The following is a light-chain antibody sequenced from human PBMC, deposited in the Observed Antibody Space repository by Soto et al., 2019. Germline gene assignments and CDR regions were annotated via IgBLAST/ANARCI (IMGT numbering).Light chain of an antibody. V-gene: IGLV2-14*01. CDR3: SSYSSSGAQV. J-gene: IGLJ1*01. Sequence: QSVLTQPASVSGSPGQSITISCTGTNSDVGGYNYVSWYQQHPGKAPKLVIYEVNNRPSRVSDRFFGSKSGNTASLTISGLQTEDEADYYCSSYSSSGAQVFGAGTKVTV. CDR2: EVN. CDR1: NSDVGGYNY.